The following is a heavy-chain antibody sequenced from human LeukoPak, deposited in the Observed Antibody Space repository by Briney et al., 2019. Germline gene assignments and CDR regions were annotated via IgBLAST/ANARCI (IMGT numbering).Heavy chain of an antibody. D-gene: IGHD4-23*01. V-gene: IGHV3-48*03. CDR3: ARGGGGGSDF. CDR1: GFTFSSFE. J-gene: IGHJ4*02. Sequence: GGSLRLSCGASGFTFSSFEMTWVRQAPGKGLEWVSFISSSGSTKYYADSAKGRFTISRDNAKNSLFLQMSSLRVEDTAVYFCARGGGGGSDFWGQGTLVTVSS. CDR2: ISSSGSTK.